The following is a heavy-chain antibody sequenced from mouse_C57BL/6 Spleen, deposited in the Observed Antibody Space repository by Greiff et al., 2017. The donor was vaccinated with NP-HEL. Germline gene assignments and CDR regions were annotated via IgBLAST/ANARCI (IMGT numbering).Heavy chain of an antibody. CDR2: IDPSDSYT. D-gene: IGHD2-4*01. J-gene: IGHJ4*01. CDR1: GYTFTSYW. CDR3: ARWGLRPSAMDY. V-gene: IGHV1-69*01. Sequence: QVHVKQPGAELVMPGASVKLSCKASGYTFTSYWMHWVKQRPGQGLEWIGEIDPSDSYTNYNQKFKGKSTLTVDKSSSTAYMQLSSLTSEDSAVYYCARWGLRPSAMDYWGQGTSVTVSS.